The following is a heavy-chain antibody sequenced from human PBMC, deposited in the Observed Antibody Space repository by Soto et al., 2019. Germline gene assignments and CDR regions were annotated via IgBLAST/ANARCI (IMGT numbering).Heavy chain of an antibody. J-gene: IGHJ4*02. Sequence: SGGSLRLSCAASGFTFSDYYMNWIRQAPGKGLEWVSYISSGAITIYYADSVKGRFTISRDNAKNSLYLQMNSLRAEDTAVYYCAGQYSSSSVEFWGQGTLVTAPQ. CDR3: AGQYSSSSVEF. V-gene: IGHV3-11*01. D-gene: IGHD6-6*01. CDR1: GFTFSDYY. CDR2: ISSGAITI.